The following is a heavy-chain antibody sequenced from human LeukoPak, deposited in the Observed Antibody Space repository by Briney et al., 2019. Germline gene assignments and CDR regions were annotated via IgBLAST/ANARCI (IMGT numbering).Heavy chain of an antibody. V-gene: IGHV4-59*08. D-gene: IGHD5-12*01. J-gene: IGHJ3*02. CDR3: ARGPDIVARAAAFDM. CDR2: IYYNGGT. CDR1: GFTFSSYS. Sequence: PWGSLRLSCAASGFTFSSYSMNWIRQSPGKGLEWLGYIYYNGGTHYNSALNGRLVISVYTSKNQFSLKLNSVTAADTAVYYCARGPDIVARAAAFDMWGQGTMVTVSS.